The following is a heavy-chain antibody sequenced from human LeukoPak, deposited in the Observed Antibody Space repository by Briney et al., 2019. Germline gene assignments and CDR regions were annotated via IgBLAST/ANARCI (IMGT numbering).Heavy chain of an antibody. V-gene: IGHV1-69*05. CDR3: ARDRFGAARPRYLETHEGYYFDY. CDR2: IIPIFGTA. J-gene: IGHJ4*02. D-gene: IGHD6-6*01. CDR1: GGTSSSYA. Sequence: SVKVSCKASGGTSSSYAISWVRQAPGQGLEWMGRIIPIFGTANYAQKFQGRVTITTDESTSTAYMELSSLRSEDTAVYYCARDRFGAARPRYLETHEGYYFDYWGQGTLVTVSS.